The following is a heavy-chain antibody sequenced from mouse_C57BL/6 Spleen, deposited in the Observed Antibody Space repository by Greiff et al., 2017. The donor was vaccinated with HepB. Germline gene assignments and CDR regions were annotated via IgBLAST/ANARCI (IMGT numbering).Heavy chain of an antibody. CDR3: ARWSDYYGSSGYFDV. CDR2: INPYNGGT. J-gene: IGHJ1*03. CDR1: GYTFTDYY. D-gene: IGHD1-1*01. V-gene: IGHV1-19*01. Sequence: VQLQQSGPVLVKPGASVKMSCKASGYTFTDYYMNWVKQSHGKSLEWIGVINPYNGGTSYNQKFKGKATLTVDKSSSTAYMELNSLTSEDSAVYYCARWSDYYGSSGYFDVWGTGTTVTVSS.